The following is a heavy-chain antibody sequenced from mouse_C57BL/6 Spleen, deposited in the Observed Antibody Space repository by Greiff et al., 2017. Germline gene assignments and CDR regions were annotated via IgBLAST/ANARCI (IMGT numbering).Heavy chain of an antibody. Sequence: VQLQQPGAELVRPGSSVKLSCKASGYTFTSYWMHWVKQRPIQGLEWIGNIDPSDSETHYNQKFKDKATLTVDKSSSTAYMQLSSLASEDSAVYYCARDYGSSYYYAMDDWGQGPSVT. V-gene: IGHV1-52*01. CDR3: ARDYGSSYYYAMDD. J-gene: IGHJ4*01. CDR1: GYTFTSYW. D-gene: IGHD1-1*01. CDR2: IDPSDSET.